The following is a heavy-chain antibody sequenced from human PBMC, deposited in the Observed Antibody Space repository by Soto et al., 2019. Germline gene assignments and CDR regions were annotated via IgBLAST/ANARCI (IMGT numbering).Heavy chain of an antibody. CDR1: GYTFTGYY. D-gene: IGHD6-19*01. CDR2: INPNSGGT. CDR3: ARVRYSSGWYGDAFDI. Sequence: ASVKVSCKASGYTFTGYYMHWVRQAPGQGLEWMGWINPNSGGTKYAQKFQGRLTMTRDTSISTAYMELSRLRSDYTAVYYCARVRYSSGWYGDAFDIWGQGTMVTVSS. V-gene: IGHV1-2*02. J-gene: IGHJ3*02.